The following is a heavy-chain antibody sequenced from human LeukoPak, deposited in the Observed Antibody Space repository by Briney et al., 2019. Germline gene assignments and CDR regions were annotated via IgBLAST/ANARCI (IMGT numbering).Heavy chain of an antibody. J-gene: IGHJ6*03. D-gene: IGHD4-17*01. CDR2: INHSGST. V-gene: IGHV4-34*01. CDR3: AREGLSTVTKYYYYYMDV. CDR1: GGSFSGYY. Sequence: SETLSLTCAVYGGSFSGYYWSWIRQPPGKGLEWIGEINHSGSTNYNPSLKSRVTISVDTSKNQFSLKLSSVTAADTAVYYCAREGLSTVTKYYYYYMDVWGKGTTVTISS.